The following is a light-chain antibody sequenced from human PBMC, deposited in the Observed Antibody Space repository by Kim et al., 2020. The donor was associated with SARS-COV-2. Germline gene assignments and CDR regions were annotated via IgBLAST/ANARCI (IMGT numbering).Light chain of an antibody. J-gene: IGKJ4*01. CDR1: QGISSY. CDR3: QQYYSYPRT. Sequence: SASTGDRVTITCRASQGISSYLAWYQQKPGKAPKLLIYAASTLQSGVPSRFSGSGSGTDFTLTISCLQSEDFATYYCQQYYSYPRTFGGGTKLEI. V-gene: IGKV1-8*01. CDR2: AAS.